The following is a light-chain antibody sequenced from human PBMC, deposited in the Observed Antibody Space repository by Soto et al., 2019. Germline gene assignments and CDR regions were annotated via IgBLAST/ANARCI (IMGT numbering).Light chain of an antibody. Sequence: DIQMTQSPSTLSASVGDRVTITCRASQSISSWLAWYQQKPGKAPKLLIDKASSLESGVASRFSGSGYGTEFTLTISSLQPDDFATYYCQQYNSWWTLCQGTKREIK. V-gene: IGKV1-5*03. CDR1: QSISSW. CDR2: KAS. CDR3: QQYNSWWT. J-gene: IGKJ2*02.